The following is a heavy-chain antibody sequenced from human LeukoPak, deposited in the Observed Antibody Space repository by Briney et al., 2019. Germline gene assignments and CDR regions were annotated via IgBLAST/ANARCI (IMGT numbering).Heavy chain of an antibody. CDR2: ISGSGGSK. CDR1: GFTFSSYG. CDR3: VADRVGVPGFYLDY. D-gene: IGHD1-26*01. Sequence: QTGGSLRLSCAASGFTFSSYGMSWVRQAPGKGLEWVSAISGSGGSKYYPDSVKGRFSISRDNSRNTLNLQMYSLRAEDTAIYYCVADRVGVPGFYLDYWGQGTLVTVSS. V-gene: IGHV3-23*01. J-gene: IGHJ4*02.